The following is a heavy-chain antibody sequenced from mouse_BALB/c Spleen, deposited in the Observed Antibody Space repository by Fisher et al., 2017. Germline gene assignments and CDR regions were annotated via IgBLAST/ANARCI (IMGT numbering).Heavy chain of an antibody. V-gene: IGHV1S135*01. J-gene: IGHJ4*01. CDR3: ARGGYDAMDY. Sequence: KFKGKATLTVDKSSSTAFMHLNSLTSEDSAVYYCARGGYDAMDYWGQGTSVTVSS.